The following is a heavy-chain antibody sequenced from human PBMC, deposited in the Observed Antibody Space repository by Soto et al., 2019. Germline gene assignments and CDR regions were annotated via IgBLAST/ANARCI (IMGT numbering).Heavy chain of an antibody. CDR2: VYNSGST. J-gene: IGHJ4*02. Sequence: SETLSLTCTVSGGTISSNYWTWIRQPPGKGLEWIGYVYNSGSTNYNPSLKSRVTISEDTSKSQFSLKVNSMTAADTAVYYCARYRREAVAGYTLDNWGQGILVTVSS. CDR1: GGTISSNY. CDR3: ARYRREAVAGYTLDN. V-gene: IGHV4-59*01. D-gene: IGHD6-13*01.